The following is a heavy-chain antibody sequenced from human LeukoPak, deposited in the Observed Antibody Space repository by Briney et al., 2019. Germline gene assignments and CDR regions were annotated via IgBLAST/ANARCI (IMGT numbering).Heavy chain of an antibody. CDR1: GFTFSSYA. Sequence: PGGSLRLSCAASGFTFSSYAMSWVRQAPGKGLEWVSAISGSGGSTYYADSVKGRFTISRDNSKNTLYLQMNSLRAEDTGVYYCARDPDYYDSSGYSDYWGQGTLVTVSS. J-gene: IGHJ4*02. D-gene: IGHD3-22*01. V-gene: IGHV3-23*01. CDR2: ISGSGGST. CDR3: ARDPDYYDSSGYSDY.